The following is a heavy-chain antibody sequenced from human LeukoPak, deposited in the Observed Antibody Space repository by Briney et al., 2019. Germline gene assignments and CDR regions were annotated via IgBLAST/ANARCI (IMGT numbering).Heavy chain of an antibody. CDR2: IYYSGST. Sequence: PSETLSLTCTVSGGSISSSSYYWGWIRQPPGKGLEWIGSIYYSGSTYYNPSLKSRVTISVDTSKDQFSLKLSSVTAADTAVYYSAKSYYDILTGYYNAWFDPWGQGTLVTVSS. D-gene: IGHD3-9*01. J-gene: IGHJ5*02. CDR1: GGSISSSSYY. CDR3: AKSYYDILTGYYNAWFDP. V-gene: IGHV4-39*01.